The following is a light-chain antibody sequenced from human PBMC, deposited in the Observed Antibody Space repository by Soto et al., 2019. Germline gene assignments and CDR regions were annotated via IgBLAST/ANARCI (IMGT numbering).Light chain of an antibody. Sequence: QSLLSQPPSVSGAPGQRVTISCTGSSSNIGAGYDAHWFQQVPGTAPKLLIYGSTNRPSGVPDRFSGSKSGTSASLAITGLQAEDEADYYCQSYDSSLGGNYVFGTGTKLTVL. CDR3: QSYDSSLGGNYV. CDR1: SSNIGAGYD. J-gene: IGLJ1*01. V-gene: IGLV1-40*01. CDR2: GST.